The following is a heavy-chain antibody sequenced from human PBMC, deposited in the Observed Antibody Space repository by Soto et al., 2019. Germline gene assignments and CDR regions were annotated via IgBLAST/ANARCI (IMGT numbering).Heavy chain of an antibody. V-gene: IGHV1-69*13. CDR3: ARARMHYYYGSSGYSYFDY. D-gene: IGHD3-22*01. Sequence: SVKVSCKASGGTFSSYAISWVRQAPGQGLEWMGGIIPIFGTANYAQKFQGRVTITADESTSTAYMELSSLRSEDTAVYYCARARMHYYYGSSGYSYFDYWGQGTLVTVSS. CDR1: GGTFSSYA. J-gene: IGHJ4*02. CDR2: IIPIFGTA.